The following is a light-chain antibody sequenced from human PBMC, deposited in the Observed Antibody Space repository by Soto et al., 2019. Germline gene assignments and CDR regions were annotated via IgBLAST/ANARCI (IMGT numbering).Light chain of an antibody. CDR3: SAYTSSSAYV. V-gene: IGLV2-14*01. Sequence: QSALTQPASVSGSPGKSITISCTGTSSDVGGYNYVSWYQQHPGKAPKLMIYEVSNRPSGVSNRFSGSKSGNTASLTISGLQAEDEADYYCSAYTSSSAYVCGTGTKLTVL. CDR1: SSDVGGYNY. CDR2: EVS. J-gene: IGLJ1*01.